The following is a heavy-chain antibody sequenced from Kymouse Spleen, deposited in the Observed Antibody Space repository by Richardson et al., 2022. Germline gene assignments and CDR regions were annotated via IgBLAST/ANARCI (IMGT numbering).Heavy chain of an antibody. V-gene: IGHV4-39*01. CDR1: GGSISSSSYY. CDR3: ARSITMVRGVIRWFDP. D-gene: IGHD3-10*01. Sequence: QLQLQESGPGLVKPSETLSLTCTVSGGSISSSSYYWGWIRQPPGKGLEWIGSIYYSGSTYYNPSLKSRVTISVDTSKNQFSLKLSSVTAADTAVYYCARSITMVRGVIRWFDPWGQGTLVTVSS. J-gene: IGHJ5*02. CDR2: IYYSGST.